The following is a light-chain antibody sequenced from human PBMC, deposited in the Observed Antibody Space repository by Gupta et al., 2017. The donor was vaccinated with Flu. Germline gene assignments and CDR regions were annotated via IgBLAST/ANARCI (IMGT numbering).Light chain of an antibody. J-gene: IGKJ1*01. CDR1: QSISSW. V-gene: IGKV1-5*03. CDR3: QQYHSYWT. Sequence: STLSASVGDRVTITCRASQSISSWLAWYQQKPGKAPKLLIYKASSLESGVPSRFSGSGSGTEFTLTISSLQPDDFATYYCQQYHSYWTFGQGTKVEIK. CDR2: KAS.